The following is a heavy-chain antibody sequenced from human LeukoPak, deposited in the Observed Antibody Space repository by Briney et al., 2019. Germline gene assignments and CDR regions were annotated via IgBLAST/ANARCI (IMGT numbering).Heavy chain of an antibody. V-gene: IGHV1-8*01. CDR2: MNPNSGNT. J-gene: IGHJ4*02. CDR3: ARYYDILTGTPSFDY. Sequence: GASVKVSCEASGYTFTSYDINWVRQATGQGLEWMGWMNPNSGNTGYAQKFQGRVTMTRNTSISTAYMELSSLRSEDTAVYYCARYYDILTGTPSFDYWGQGTLVTVSS. CDR1: GYTFTSYD. D-gene: IGHD3-9*01.